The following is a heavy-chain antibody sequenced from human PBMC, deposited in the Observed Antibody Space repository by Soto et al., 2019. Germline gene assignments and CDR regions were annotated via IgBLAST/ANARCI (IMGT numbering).Heavy chain of an antibody. D-gene: IGHD4-17*01. J-gene: IGHJ6*02. Sequence: ASVKVSCKASGDTFTKYDINWVRQATGQGLEWMGWMNPSNGNAGYAQNFRCRVTMTSNTSITTAYMELSGLRYEDTAVYYCARDKTTVTHPAYYYGMDVWGQGTTVTVSS. CDR1: GDTFTKYD. V-gene: IGHV1-8*01. CDR3: ARDKTTVTHPAYYYGMDV. CDR2: MNPSNGNA.